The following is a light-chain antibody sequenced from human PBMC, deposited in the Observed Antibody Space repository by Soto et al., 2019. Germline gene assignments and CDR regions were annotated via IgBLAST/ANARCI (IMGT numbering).Light chain of an antibody. V-gene: IGKV3-15*01. CDR2: GAS. J-gene: IGKJ1*01. Sequence: EIVMTQSPATLSVSPGERATLSCRASQNVVSNLAWYQQKPGQTPRVLIYGASTRAIGIPARFSGSGFGTEFTLTTSSLQPEDFATYYCQQANSFPPWTFGQGTKVEIK. CDR1: QNVVSN. CDR3: QQANSFPPWT.